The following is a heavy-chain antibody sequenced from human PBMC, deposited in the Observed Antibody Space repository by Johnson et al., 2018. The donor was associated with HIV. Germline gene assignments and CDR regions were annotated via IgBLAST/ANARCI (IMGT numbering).Heavy chain of an antibody. Sequence: QVQLVESGGGVVQPGRSLRLSCVASVFTFSSYSMHWVRQAPGKGLEWVAVISYDGSNKYYADSVKGRFTISRDNSKNTLYLQMNSLRAEDTAVYYCAREANAFDIWGQGTMVTVSS. J-gene: IGHJ3*02. CDR1: VFTFSSYS. CDR3: AREANAFDI. V-gene: IGHV3-30*04. CDR2: ISYDGSNK.